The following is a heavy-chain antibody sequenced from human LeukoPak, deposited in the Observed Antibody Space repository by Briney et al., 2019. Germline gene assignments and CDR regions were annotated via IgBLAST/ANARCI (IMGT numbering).Heavy chain of an antibody. CDR1: GGTFISYA. J-gene: IGHJ3*02. D-gene: IGHD3-3*01. CDR3: PSPIKGSTYYDFWSGYDAFDI. CDR2: MIPIFGTA. V-gene: IGHV1-69*05. Sequence: SLKLSCKASGGTFISYAVSCVRQAAGQRLECMGRMIPIFGTANYAQKFQARVTITKDESTRTAYTELSSLRSEATAVQYFPSPIKGSTYYDFWSGYDAFDIWGQGTMVTVSS.